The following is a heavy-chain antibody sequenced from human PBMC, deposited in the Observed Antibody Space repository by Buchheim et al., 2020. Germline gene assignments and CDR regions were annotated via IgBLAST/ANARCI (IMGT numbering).Heavy chain of an antibody. J-gene: IGHJ4*02. Sequence: QVQLQQSGPGLVKPSQTLSLTCAISGDSVSSNSGARSWIRYSPSRGLEWLGRTYYRSKWYNNYAVSVRSRITINQDTSKNQFSLQLNSVTPEDTAVYYCAGGTFSLGIDSWGQGTL. D-gene: IGHD3-16*01. V-gene: IGHV6-1*01. CDR1: GDSVSSNSGA. CDR2: TYYRSKWYN. CDR3: AGGTFSLGIDS.